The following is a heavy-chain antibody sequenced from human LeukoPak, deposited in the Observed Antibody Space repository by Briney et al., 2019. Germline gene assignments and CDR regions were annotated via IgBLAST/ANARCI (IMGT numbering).Heavy chain of an antibody. V-gene: IGHV1-18*01. D-gene: IGHD1-26*01. CDR2: INTYNGNT. CDR1: GYTFTNYG. J-gene: IGHJ4*02. CDR3: ARDLVDGVGAPGAY. Sequence: GASVRVSCKASGYTFTNYGITWMRQAPGQGLEWVGWINTYNGNTNYAQKLQGRVTITTDTSTSTAYMELRSLRSDDTAVFYCARDLVDGVGAPGAYWGQGALVTVSS.